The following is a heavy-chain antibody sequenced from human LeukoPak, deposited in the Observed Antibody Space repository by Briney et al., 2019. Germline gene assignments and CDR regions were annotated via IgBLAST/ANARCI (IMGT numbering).Heavy chain of an antibody. V-gene: IGHV4-59*01. J-gene: IGHJ4*02. CDR3: ASVYSSSCFFY. Sequence: SETLSLTCTVSGGSISSYYWSWLRQPPGKGMEGIVYIYYSGSTNYHPSLKNRLSISVHTSNSQFSLKLSSLPPAETAVYYCASVYSSSCFFYSGQGTLVTVSS. D-gene: IGHD6-13*01. CDR2: IYYSGST. CDR1: GGSISSYY.